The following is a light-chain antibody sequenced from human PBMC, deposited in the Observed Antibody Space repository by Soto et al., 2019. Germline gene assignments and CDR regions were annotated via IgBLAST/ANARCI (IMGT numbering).Light chain of an antibody. J-gene: IGKJ2*01. CDR3: QQRSYWPPYT. CDR2: EAS. Sequence: EIVLTQSPATLSLSPGGRATLSCRASQSVSSYLAWYQQKPGQAPRLLIYEASNRATGIPARFSGSGSGTDFTLTISSLESEDSAVYYCQQRSYWPPYTFGQGTKVDIK. CDR1: QSVSSY. V-gene: IGKV3-11*01.